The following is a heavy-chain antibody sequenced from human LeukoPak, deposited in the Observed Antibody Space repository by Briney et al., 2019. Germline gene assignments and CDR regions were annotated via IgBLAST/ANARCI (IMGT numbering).Heavy chain of an antibody. V-gene: IGHV3-23*01. CDR2: ISGSVDNT. CDR1: GFTFSSYA. CDR3: ARPTPYYYYGMDV. J-gene: IGHJ6*02. Sequence: GGSLRLSCAASGFTFSSYAMSWVRQAPGKGLEWVSAISGSVDNTYYADSVKGRFSIARDNSKNTLYLQMNSLRAEDTAVYYCARPTPYYYYGMDVWGQGTTVTVSS.